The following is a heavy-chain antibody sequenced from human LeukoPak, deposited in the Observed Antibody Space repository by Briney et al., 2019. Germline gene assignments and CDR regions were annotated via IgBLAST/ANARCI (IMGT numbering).Heavy chain of an antibody. CDR2: IYTSGST. Sequence: SETLSLTCTVSGGSISRGRYYWSWIRQPAGKGLEWIGRIYTSGSTNYNPSLKSRVTISVDTSKNQFSLKLRSVTAADTAVYYCAREGYYTKPYYHYYYMDVWGKGTTVTVSS. V-gene: IGHV4-61*02. CDR3: AREGYYTKPYYHYYYMDV. CDR1: GGSISRGRYY. D-gene: IGHD3-3*01. J-gene: IGHJ6*03.